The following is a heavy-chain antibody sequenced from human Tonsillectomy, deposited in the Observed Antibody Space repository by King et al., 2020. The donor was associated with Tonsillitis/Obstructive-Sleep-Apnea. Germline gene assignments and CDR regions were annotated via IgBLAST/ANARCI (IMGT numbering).Heavy chain of an antibody. CDR3: TTDGINALVLGYCYHIDV. D-gene: IGHD6-6*01. V-gene: IGHV3-15*01. Sequence: EVQLVESGGGLVKPGGSLRLSCAGSGFTFSNAWMSWVRQAPGKGLEWVGRIKSKTDGGTTDYAAPVKGRFTISRDDSKNTLYLKVKSLKTEDTAVYYCTTDGINALVLGYCYHIDVWGQGTPVTVSS. J-gene: IGHJ6*03. CDR1: GFTFSNAW. CDR2: IKSKTDGGTT.